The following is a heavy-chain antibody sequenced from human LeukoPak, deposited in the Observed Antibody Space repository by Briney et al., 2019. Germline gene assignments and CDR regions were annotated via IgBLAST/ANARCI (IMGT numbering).Heavy chain of an antibody. CDR1: GFTFGSYS. CDR3: ARTHDYGDYEGDY. D-gene: IGHD4-17*01. V-gene: IGHV3-21*01. J-gene: IGHJ4*02. CDR2: ISSSSSYI. Sequence: GGSLRLSCAASGFTFGSYSMNWVRQAPGKGLEWVSSISSSSSYIYYADSVKGRFTISRDNAKNSLYLQMNSLRAEDTAVYYCARTHDYGDYEGDYWGQGTLVTVSS.